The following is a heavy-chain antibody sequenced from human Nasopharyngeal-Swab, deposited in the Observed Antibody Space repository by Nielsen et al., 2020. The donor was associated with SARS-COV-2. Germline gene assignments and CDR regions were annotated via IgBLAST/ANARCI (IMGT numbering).Heavy chain of an antibody. J-gene: IGHJ4*02. D-gene: IGHD3-22*01. CDR2: INPNSGGT. CDR3: ARAGNSSGYYPSDY. V-gene: IGHV1-2*02. CDR1: GYTFTGYY. Sequence: VKVSCKASGYTFTGYYMHWVRQAPGQGLEWMGWINPNSGGTNYAQKFQGRVTMTRDTSISTAYMELSRLRSDDTAVYYCARAGNSSGYYPSDYWGQGTLVTVSS.